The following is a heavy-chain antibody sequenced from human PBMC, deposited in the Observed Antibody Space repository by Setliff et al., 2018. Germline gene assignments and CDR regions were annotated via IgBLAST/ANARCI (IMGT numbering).Heavy chain of an antibody. CDR1: GDSFSDYY. V-gene: IGHV4-34*01. D-gene: IGHD2-2*01. CDR2: INHRGST. CDR3: ARGRMRGSCSGPSCTYDPFDI. J-gene: IGHJ3*02. Sequence: SETLSLTCAVYGDSFSDYYWSWIRQPPGKGLEWIEEINHRGSTNYSPSLRSRVTISVDTSKNQFSLKLTSVTAADTAVYYCARGRMRGSCSGPSCTYDPFDIWGQGTPVTVSS.